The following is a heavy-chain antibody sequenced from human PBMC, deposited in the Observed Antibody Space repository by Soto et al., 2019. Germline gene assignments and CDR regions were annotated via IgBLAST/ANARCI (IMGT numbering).Heavy chain of an antibody. CDR3: ARLTADSSGYYLGRYWYFDL. CDR2: INPSGGST. CDR1: GYTFTSYY. D-gene: IGHD3-22*01. J-gene: IGHJ2*01. V-gene: IGHV1-46*01. Sequence: VASVKVSCKASGYTFTSYYMHCVRQAPGQVLEWMGIINPSGGSTSYAQKFQGRVTMTRDTSTSTVYMELSSLRSEDTAVHYCARLTADSSGYYLGRYWYFDLWGRGTLVTVSS.